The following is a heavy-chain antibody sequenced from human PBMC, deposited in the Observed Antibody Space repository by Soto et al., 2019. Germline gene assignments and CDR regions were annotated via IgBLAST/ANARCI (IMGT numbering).Heavy chain of an antibody. J-gene: IGHJ6*02. Sequence: GASVKVSCKASGGTFGSYAISWVRQAPGQGLEWMGGIIPIFGTANYAQKFQGRVTITADESTSTAYMELSSLRSEDTAVYYCARDRPTSGWSPYYYYYGMDVWGQGTTVTVSS. CDR1: GGTFGSYA. CDR3: ARDRPTSGWSPYYYYYGMDV. D-gene: IGHD6-19*01. CDR2: IIPIFGTA. V-gene: IGHV1-69*13.